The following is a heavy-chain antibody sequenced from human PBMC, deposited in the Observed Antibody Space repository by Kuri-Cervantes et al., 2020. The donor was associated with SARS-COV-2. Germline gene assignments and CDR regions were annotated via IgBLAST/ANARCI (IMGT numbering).Heavy chain of an antibody. CDR2: IDPSDSYT. Sequence: GESLKISCKGSGYSFTSYWINWVRQMPGKGLEWMGRIDPSDSYTNYSPSFQGHVTISADKSISTAYLQWSSLKASDTAMYYCARHSSYYDSSGYLGYWFDPWGQGNLVNVSS. V-gene: IGHV5-10-1*01. J-gene: IGHJ5*02. CDR3: ARHSSYYDSSGYLGYWFDP. CDR1: GYSFTSYW. D-gene: IGHD3-22*01.